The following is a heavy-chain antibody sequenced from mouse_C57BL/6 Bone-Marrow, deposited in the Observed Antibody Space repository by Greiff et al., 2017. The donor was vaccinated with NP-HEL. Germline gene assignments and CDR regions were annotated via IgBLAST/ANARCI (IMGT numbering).Heavy chain of an antibody. J-gene: IGHJ2*01. CDR1: GFTFSSYG. CDR2: ISSGGSYT. CDR3: ARHTNWVDY. D-gene: IGHD4-1*01. V-gene: IGHV5-6*01. Sequence: EVKLMESGGDLVKPGGSLKLSCAASGFTFSSYGMSWVRQTPDKRLEWVATISSGGSYTYYPDSVKGRFTISRDNAKNTLYLQMSSLKSEDTAMYYCARHTNWVDYWGQGTTLTDSS.